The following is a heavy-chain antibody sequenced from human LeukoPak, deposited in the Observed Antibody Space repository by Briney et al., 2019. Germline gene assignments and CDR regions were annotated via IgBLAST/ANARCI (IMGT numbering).Heavy chain of an antibody. J-gene: IGHJ4*02. D-gene: IGHD5-18*01. Sequence: PGRSLRFSCAASGFTFSSYGMHWVCLAPGKGLEWVAVIWYDGSNKYYADSVKGRFTISRANSKDTLYLQMISLRSEDKAVYSCAKVIGYSYGPVFDYWGQGTLVTVSS. CDR1: GFTFSSYG. CDR3: AKVIGYSYGPVFDY. CDR2: IWYDGSNK. V-gene: IGHV3-33*06.